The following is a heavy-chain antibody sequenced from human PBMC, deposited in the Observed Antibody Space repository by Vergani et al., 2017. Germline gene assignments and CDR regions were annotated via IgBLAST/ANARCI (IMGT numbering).Heavy chain of an antibody. Sequence: QVQLVQSGAEVKTPGASVKVSCKASGYTFTGYYIHWVRQAPGQGLEWMGRINPSSGGTNCAQKFQGRVTRTGDTSISTAYMDLDSLRSDDTAVYYCARGGYYGSGSYPDDYWGQGTLVTVSS. CDR1: GYTFTGYY. D-gene: IGHD3-10*01. V-gene: IGHV1-2*06. CDR2: INPSSGGT. J-gene: IGHJ4*02. CDR3: ARGGYYGSGSYPDDY.